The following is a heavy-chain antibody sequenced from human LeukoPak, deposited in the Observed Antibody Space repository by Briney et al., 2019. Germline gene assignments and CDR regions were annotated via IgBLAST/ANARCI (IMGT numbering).Heavy chain of an antibody. CDR2: INPKSGGT. Sequence: SVKVSCKASGYTFTYYYMHWVRRAPGQGFEWMGWINPKSGGTNYAQKFQDWVTMTRDTSVTTVYMELSRLKSDDTAVYYCATQGNEQSFDYWGQGTLVTVSS. V-gene: IGHV1-2*04. CDR1: GYTFTYYY. D-gene: IGHD1/OR15-1a*01. CDR3: ATQGNEQSFDY. J-gene: IGHJ4*02.